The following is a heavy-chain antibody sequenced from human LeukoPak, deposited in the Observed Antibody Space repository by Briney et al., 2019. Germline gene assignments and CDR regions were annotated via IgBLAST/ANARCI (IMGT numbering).Heavy chain of an antibody. CDR1: GFTFSSYG. V-gene: IGHV3-30*18. CDR2: ISYDGSNK. D-gene: IGHD5-24*01. CDR3: AKDRRDGYNYFDY. J-gene: IGHJ4*02. Sequence: GGSLRLSCAASGFTFSSYGMHWVRQAPGKGLEWVSVISYDGSNKYYADSVKGRFTISRDNSKNTLYLQMNSLRAEDTAVYYCAKDRRDGYNYFDYWGQGTLVTVSS.